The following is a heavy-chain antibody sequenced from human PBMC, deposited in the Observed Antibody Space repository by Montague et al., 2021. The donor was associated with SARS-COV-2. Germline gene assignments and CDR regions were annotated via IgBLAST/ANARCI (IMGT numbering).Heavy chain of an antibody. CDR3: ARDGKYYDTLIGYFSPRNYYYFYGMDV. Sequence: SVRLSCVASGFTFSSYAIHWVRQAPGKGLEWVALISFDGRSQYYADSVKGRFTISRDNSKSTLYLQMNSLRAADTAVYYCARDGKYYDTLIGYFSPRNYYYFYGMDVWGQGTTVTVPS. J-gene: IGHJ6*02. CDR1: GFTFSSYA. D-gene: IGHD3-9*01. V-gene: IGHV3-30*04. CDR2: ISFDGRSQ.